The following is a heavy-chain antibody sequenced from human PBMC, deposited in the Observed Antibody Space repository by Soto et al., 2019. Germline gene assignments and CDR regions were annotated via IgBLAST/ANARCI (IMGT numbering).Heavy chain of an antibody. CDR1: GFTFSSYG. Sequence: QVQLVESGGGVVQPGRSLRLSCAASGFTFSSYGMHWVRQAPGKGLEWVAVISYDGSNKYYADSVKGRFTISRDNSKNTLYLQMNRLRAEDTAVYYCAKDLYSGVTMVRGDFAYWGQGTLVTVSS. J-gene: IGHJ4*02. V-gene: IGHV3-30*18. D-gene: IGHD3-10*01. CDR3: AKDLYSGVTMVRGDFAY. CDR2: ISYDGSNK.